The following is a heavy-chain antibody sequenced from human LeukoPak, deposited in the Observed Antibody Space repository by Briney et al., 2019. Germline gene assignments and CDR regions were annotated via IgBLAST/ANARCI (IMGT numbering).Heavy chain of an antibody. J-gene: IGHJ4*02. CDR1: GFTVSSNY. D-gene: IGHD3-22*01. V-gene: IGHV3-53*01. Sequence: PGGSLRLSCAASGFTVSSNYMSWVRQAPGKGLEWVSVIYSGGSTYYADSVKGRFTISRDNSKNTLYLQMNSLRAEDTAVYYCARLRPYYYDSSGYSNYFDYWGQGTLVTVSS. CDR2: IYSGGST. CDR3: ARLRPYYYDSSGYSNYFDY.